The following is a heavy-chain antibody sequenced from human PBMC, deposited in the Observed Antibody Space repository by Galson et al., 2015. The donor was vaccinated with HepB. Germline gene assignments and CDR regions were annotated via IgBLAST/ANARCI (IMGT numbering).Heavy chain of an antibody. J-gene: IGHJ4*02. CDR2: IKSKTDGGTT. D-gene: IGHD3-9*01. Sequence: SLRLSCAASGFTFSNAWMNWVRQAPGKGLEWVGRIKSKTDGGTTDYAAPVKGRFTISRGDSKNTLYLQMNSLKTEDTAVYYCTTLGLRYFDWLLYEGGYWGQGTLVTVSS. CDR1: GFTFSNAW. CDR3: TTLGLRYFDWLLYEGGY. V-gene: IGHV3-15*07.